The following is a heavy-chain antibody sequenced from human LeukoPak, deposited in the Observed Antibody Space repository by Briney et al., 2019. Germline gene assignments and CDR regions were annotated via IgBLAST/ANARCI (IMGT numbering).Heavy chain of an antibody. Sequence: GGSLRLPCAASGFTFSSYDMHWVRQATGKGLEWVSAIGTAGDTYYPGSVKGRFTISRENAKNSLYLQMNSLRAGDTAVYYCARSTPESSSYGMDVWGQGTTVTVSS. J-gene: IGHJ6*02. V-gene: IGHV3-13*01. CDR3: ARSTPESSSYGMDV. D-gene: IGHD6-13*01. CDR2: IGTAGDT. CDR1: GFTFSSYD.